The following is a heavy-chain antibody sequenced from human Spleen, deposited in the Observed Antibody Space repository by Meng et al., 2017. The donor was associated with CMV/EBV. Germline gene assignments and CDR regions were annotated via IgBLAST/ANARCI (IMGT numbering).Heavy chain of an antibody. CDR3: GRISGQAGGYFDH. Sequence: KVSCKISENNFKNYWIGWVRQMPGKGLEWMGIIFLGDSDTKYSPTFQGQVIISADKSISTAYLQWTSLKASDTAMYYCGRISGQAGGYFDHWGQGTLVTVSS. D-gene: IGHD6-19*01. V-gene: IGHV5-51*01. J-gene: IGHJ4*02. CDR2: IFLGDSDT. CDR1: ENNFKNYW.